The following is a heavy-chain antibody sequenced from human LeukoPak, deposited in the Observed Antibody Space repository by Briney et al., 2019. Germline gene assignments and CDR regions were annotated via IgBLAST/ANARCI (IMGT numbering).Heavy chain of an antibody. CDR2: INHSGST. CDR1: GGSFSGYY. CDR3: ARERSRHYYGSGSYSHRPHFDY. V-gene: IGHV4-34*01. Sequence: SETLSLTCAVYGGSFSGYYWSWIRQPPGKGLEWIGEINHSGSTNYNPSLKSRVTISVDTSKNQFSLKLSSVTAADTAVYYCARERSRHYYGSGSYSHRPHFDYWGQGTLVTVSS. J-gene: IGHJ4*02. D-gene: IGHD3-10*01.